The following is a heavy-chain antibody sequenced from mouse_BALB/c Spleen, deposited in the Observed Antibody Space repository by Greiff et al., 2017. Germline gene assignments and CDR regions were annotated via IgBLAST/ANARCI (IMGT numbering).Heavy chain of an antibody. D-gene: IGHD2-14*01. CDR2: IWAGGST. CDR3: ARESYYRYWYFDV. J-gene: IGHJ1*01. CDR1: GFSLTSYG. Sequence: VKVVESGPGLVAPSQSLSITCTVSGFSLTSYGVHWVRQPPGKGLEWLGVIWAGGSTNYNSALMSRLSISKDNSKSQVFLKMNSLQTDDTAMYYCARESYYRYWYFDVWGAGTTVTVSS. V-gene: IGHV2-9*02.